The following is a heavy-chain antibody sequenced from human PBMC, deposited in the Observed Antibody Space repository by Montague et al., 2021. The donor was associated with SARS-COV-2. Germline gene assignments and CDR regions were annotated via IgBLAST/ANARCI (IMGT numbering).Heavy chain of an antibody. Sequence: SETLPLTCTVSGGSISSYYWSWIRQPPGKGLEWIGYIYYSGSTNYNPSXKSRVTISVDTSKNQFSLELSSVTAADTAVYYCARGSGWMGNAFDIWGQGTMVTVSS. D-gene: IGHD6-19*01. CDR1: GGSISSYY. CDR2: IYYSGST. CDR3: ARGSGWMGNAFDI. J-gene: IGHJ3*02. V-gene: IGHV4-59*01.